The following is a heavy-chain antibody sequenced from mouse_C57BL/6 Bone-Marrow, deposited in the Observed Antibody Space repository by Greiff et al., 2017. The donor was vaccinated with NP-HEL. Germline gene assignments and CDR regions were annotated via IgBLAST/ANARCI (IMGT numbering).Heavy chain of an antibody. D-gene: IGHD1-1*01. CDR1: GFSFTSYG. J-gene: IGHJ2*01. V-gene: IGHV2-6-1*01. Sequence: VHLVESGPGLVAPSQSLSITCTVSGFSFTSYGVHWVRQPPGKGLEWLVVIWSDGSTTYNSALKSRLSISKDNSKSQVFLKMNSLQTDDTAMYYCARHSYYYGSSYLDYWGQGTTLTVSS. CDR3: ARHSYYYGSSYLDY. CDR2: IWSDGST.